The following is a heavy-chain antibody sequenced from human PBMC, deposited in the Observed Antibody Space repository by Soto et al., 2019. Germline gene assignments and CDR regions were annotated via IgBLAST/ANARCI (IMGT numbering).Heavy chain of an antibody. CDR1: GGSISSGGYY. J-gene: IGHJ5*02. CDR3: ARDRCSSTSCRNWFDP. V-gene: IGHV4-31*03. CDR2: IYYSGST. D-gene: IGHD2-2*01. Sequence: SETLSLTCTVSGGSISSGGYYWSWIRQHPGKGLEGIGYIYYSGSTYYTPSLKSRVTISVDTSKNQFSLKLSSVTAADTAVYYCARDRCSSTSCRNWFDPWGQGTLVTVSS.